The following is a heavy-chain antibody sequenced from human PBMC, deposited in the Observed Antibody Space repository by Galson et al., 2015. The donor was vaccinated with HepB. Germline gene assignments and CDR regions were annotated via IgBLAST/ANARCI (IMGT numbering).Heavy chain of an antibody. V-gene: IGHV6-1*01. J-gene: IGHJ5*02. Sequence: CAISGDSVSTNSATWNWIWQSPSRGLEWLGRTFYRSKWYNEYATSVKSRITINADTSKNQFSLQLDSVIPEDTALYYCARWGASGFSWGQGTLVTVSS. CDR3: ARWGASGFS. D-gene: IGHD3-16*01. CDR1: GDSVSTNSAT. CDR2: TFYRSKWYN.